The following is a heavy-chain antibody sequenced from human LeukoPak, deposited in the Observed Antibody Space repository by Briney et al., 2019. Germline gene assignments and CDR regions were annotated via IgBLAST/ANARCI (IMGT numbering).Heavy chain of an antibody. V-gene: IGHV1-69*05. D-gene: IGHD3-22*01. CDR2: VIPMFGTP. CDR1: GGTFNNFV. CDR3: NIDSTGYYKQRAYYFDY. Sequence: SVKVSCKASGGTFNNFVISWIRQAPGQGPEWMGGVIPMFGTPSYAQKFQDRVTITTDASTSTAYMELTSLRSEDSAVYFCNIDSTGYYKQRAYYFDYWGQGTLVTVSS. J-gene: IGHJ4*02.